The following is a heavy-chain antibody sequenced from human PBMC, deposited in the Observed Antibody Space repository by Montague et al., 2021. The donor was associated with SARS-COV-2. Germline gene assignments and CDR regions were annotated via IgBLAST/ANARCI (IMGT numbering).Heavy chain of an antibody. CDR2: ITGSGGST. V-gene: IGHV3-23*01. CDR3: ANHQGITVFGVIFN. Sequence: SLRLSCAASGFTSRNYAMSWVRQAPGKGLEWVSTITGSGGSTYYADSVKGRFTISRDNSKNTLYLQMSSLTAEDTAVYYCANHQGITVFGVIFNWGQGTLVTVSS. J-gene: IGHJ4*02. D-gene: IGHD3-3*01. CDR1: GFTSRNYA.